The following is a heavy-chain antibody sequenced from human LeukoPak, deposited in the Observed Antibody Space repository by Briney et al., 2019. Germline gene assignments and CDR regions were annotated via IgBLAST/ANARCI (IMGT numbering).Heavy chain of an antibody. Sequence: SETLSLTCTVSGGSIRSGSYYWTWIRQPAGKGLEWIGRTFIGESPKYNASLESRVTISLDTSKNQFSLTVKSVTAADTAVYYCARSRDRSCGRDSCYVDLQATWGQGTLVTVSS. J-gene: IGHJ4*02. V-gene: IGHV4-61*02. CDR1: GGSIRSGSYY. CDR3: ARSRDRSCGRDSCYVDLQAT. D-gene: IGHD2-2*01. CDR2: TFIGESP.